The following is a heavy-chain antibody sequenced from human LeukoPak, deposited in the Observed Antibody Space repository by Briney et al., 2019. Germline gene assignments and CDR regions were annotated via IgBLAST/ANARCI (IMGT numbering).Heavy chain of an antibody. CDR3: ARHDDIAIFRNGLDV. J-gene: IGHJ6*02. CDR1: GYSITSGYY. D-gene: IGHD6-13*01. Sequence: SETLSLTCDVSGYSITSGYYWGWVRQPPGKGLEWVGSMYHTGSVFYRPSLRGRVTISVDTSKNQFSLRVTSVTAADTAVYYCARHDDIAIFRNGLDVWGQGTTVTVSS. V-gene: IGHV4-38-2*01. CDR2: MYHTGSV.